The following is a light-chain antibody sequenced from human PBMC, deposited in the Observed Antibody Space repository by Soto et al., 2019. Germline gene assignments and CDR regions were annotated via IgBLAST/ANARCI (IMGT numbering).Light chain of an antibody. J-gene: IGKJ1*01. CDR2: GVS. CDR3: QQYNNWPPWT. V-gene: IGKV3-15*01. Sequence: EIVLTQSPGTLSLSRGERATLSCRASQSVSSNLAWYQQKPGQAPRLLIYGVSTRATGIPARFSGSGSGTEFTLTISSLQSEDFAVYYCQQYNNWPPWTFGQGTKVDIK. CDR1: QSVSSN.